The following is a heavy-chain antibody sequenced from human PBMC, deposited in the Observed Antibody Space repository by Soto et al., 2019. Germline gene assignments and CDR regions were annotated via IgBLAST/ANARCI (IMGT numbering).Heavy chain of an antibody. Sequence: SETLSLTCTVSGGSVSSYYWSWIRQPPGKGLEWIGFIYYNGDTNYNPSLKSRVTISLDTSKNQFALNLRSVTAADTAVYFCARDRYSISPGFDYWGQGTLVTVSS. J-gene: IGHJ4*02. D-gene: IGHD6-6*01. CDR3: ARDRYSISPGFDY. CDR1: GGSVSSYY. CDR2: IYYNGDT. V-gene: IGHV4-59*02.